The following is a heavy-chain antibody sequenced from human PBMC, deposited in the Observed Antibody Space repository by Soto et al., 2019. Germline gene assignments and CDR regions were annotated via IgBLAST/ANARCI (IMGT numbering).Heavy chain of an antibody. Sequence: PGGSLRLSCAASGFTFRSYAMSWVRQAPGKGLEWVSLISGSGDSTFYADSVKGRFAISRDISENTMYLQMSSLRVEDTAVYYCARVYSRYWPSGYYFDHWGQGTLVTVYS. CDR3: ARVYSRYWPSGYYFDH. V-gene: IGHV3-23*01. CDR1: GFTFRSYA. D-gene: IGHD5-12*01. J-gene: IGHJ4*02. CDR2: ISGSGDST.